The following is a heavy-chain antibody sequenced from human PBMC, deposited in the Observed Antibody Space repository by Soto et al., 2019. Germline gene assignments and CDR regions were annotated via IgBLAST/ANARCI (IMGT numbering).Heavy chain of an antibody. CDR1: GYTFTGYY. CDR2: INPNSGGT. D-gene: IGHD6-25*01. CDR3: ARLTDIAAVIDY. J-gene: IGHJ4*02. Sequence: ASVKVSCKASGYTFTGYYMHWVRQAPGQGLEWMGWINPNSGGTNYAQKFQGWVTMTRDTSISTAYMELSRLRSDDTAVYYCARLTDIAAVIDYWGQGTLVTVSS. V-gene: IGHV1-2*04.